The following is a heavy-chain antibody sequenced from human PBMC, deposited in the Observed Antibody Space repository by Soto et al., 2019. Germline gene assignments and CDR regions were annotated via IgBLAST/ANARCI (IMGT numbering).Heavy chain of an antibody. J-gene: IGHJ6*02. D-gene: IGHD2-15*01. CDR2: ISHDGSNT. CDR1: GFTFSAYG. CDR3: ARPKPPGYCSGGSCYSDYYYGMDV. Sequence: GGSLRLSCAASGFTFSAYGIHWVRQAPGKGLEWVAVISHDGSNTNYADSVKGRFTISRDNSKNTLYLQMNSLRAEDTAVYYCARPKPPGYCSGGSCYSDYYYGMDVWGQGTTVTVSS. V-gene: IGHV3-30*03.